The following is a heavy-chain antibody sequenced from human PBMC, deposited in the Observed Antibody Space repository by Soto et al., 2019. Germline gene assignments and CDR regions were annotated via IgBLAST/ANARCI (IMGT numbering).Heavy chain of an antibody. J-gene: IGHJ6*02. D-gene: IGHD5-18*01. V-gene: IGHV1-69*02. CDR1: GGTFSSYT. CDR3: ASLSGYSYGPPYYYYGMDV. Sequence: KVSCKASGGTFSSYTISWVRQAPGQGLEWMGRIIPILGIANYAQKFQGRVTITADKSTSTAYMELSSLRSEDTAVYYCASLSGYSYGPPYYYYGMDVWGQGTTVTVSS. CDR2: IIPILGIA.